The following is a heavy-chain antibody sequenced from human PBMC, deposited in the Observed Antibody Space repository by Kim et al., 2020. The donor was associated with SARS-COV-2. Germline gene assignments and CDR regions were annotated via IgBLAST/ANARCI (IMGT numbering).Heavy chain of an antibody. CDR2: FDPEDGET. Sequence: ASVKVSCKVSGYTLTELSMHWVRQAPGKGLEWMGGFDPEDGETIYAQKFQGRVTMTEDTSTDTAYMELSSLRSEDTAVYYCATLILWFGELRDYRSALGFDPWGQGTLVTVSS. V-gene: IGHV1-24*01. J-gene: IGHJ5*02. CDR3: ATLILWFGELRDYRSALGFDP. D-gene: IGHD3-10*01. CDR1: GYTLTELS.